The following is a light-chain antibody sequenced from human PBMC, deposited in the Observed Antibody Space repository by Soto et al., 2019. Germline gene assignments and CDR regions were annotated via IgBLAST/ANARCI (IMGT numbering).Light chain of an antibody. Sequence: QSALTQPASVSGSPGQSITISCTGTSSDIGDYNYVSWYQQYPGKVPKLVIYDVSHRPSGVSNRFSGSKSGNTASLTISGLXAXXXXDYYCSSSTTTTSLVVFGGGTKLTVL. J-gene: IGLJ3*02. CDR3: SSSTTTTSLVV. V-gene: IGLV2-14*01. CDR2: DVS. CDR1: SSDIGDYNY.